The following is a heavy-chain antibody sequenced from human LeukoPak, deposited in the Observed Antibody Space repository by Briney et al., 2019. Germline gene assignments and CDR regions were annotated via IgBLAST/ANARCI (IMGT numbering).Heavy chain of an antibody. CDR2: IYYSGST. CDR3: ARHPKARVMSGSYYVLFDY. CDR1: GGSISSSSYY. V-gene: IGHV4-39*01. D-gene: IGHD1-26*01. Sequence: PSETLSLTCTVSGGSISSSSYYWGWIRQPPGKGLEWIGSIYYSGSTYYNPSLKSRVTISVDTSKNQFSLKLSSVTAADTAVYYCARHPKARVMSGSYYVLFDYWGQGTLVTVSS. J-gene: IGHJ4*02.